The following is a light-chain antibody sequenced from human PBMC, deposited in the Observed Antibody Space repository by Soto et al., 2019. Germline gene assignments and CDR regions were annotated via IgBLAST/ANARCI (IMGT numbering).Light chain of an antibody. J-gene: IGLJ2*01. CDR2: EGS. CDR1: SSDVGSYNL. V-gene: IGLV2-23*01. CDR3: CSYAGSSSHVV. Sequence: QSALTQPASVSGSPGQSSTISCTGTSSDVGSYNLVSWYQDHPGKAPKLLIYEGSKRPSGVSNRFSGSKSGNTASLTISGLQAEDEADYYCCSYAGSSSHVVFGGGTKLTVL.